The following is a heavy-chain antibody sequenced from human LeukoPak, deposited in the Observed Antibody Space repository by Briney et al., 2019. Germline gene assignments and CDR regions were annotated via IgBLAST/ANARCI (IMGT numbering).Heavy chain of an antibody. Sequence: ASVKVSCTASGYTFTSYGISWVRQAPGQGLEWMGWISAYNGNTNCAQKLQGRVTMTTDTSTSTAYMELRSLRSDDTAVYYCARADVDTADFDCWGQGTLVTVSS. CDR1: GYTFTSYG. J-gene: IGHJ4*02. CDR3: ARADVDTADFDC. V-gene: IGHV1-18*01. CDR2: ISAYNGNT. D-gene: IGHD5-18*01.